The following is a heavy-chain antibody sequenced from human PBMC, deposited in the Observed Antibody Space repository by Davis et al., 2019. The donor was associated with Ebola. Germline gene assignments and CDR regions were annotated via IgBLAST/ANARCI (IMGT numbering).Heavy chain of an antibody. CDR1: GFTFSSYA. J-gene: IGHJ4*02. D-gene: IGHD6-13*01. CDR2: ISGSGGST. V-gene: IGHV3-23*01. CDR3: ARGCSSSWYFDY. Sequence: PGGSLRLSCAASGFTFSSYAMSWVRQAPGKGLEWVSAISGSGGSTYYADSVKGRFTISRDNSKNTLYLQMNSLRAEDTAVYYCARGCSSSWYFDYWGQGTLVTVSS.